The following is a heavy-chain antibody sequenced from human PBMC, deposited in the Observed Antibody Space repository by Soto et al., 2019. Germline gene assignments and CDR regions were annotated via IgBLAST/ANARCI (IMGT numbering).Heavy chain of an antibody. Sequence: SVKVSCKASGFTFTSSAVQWVRQARGQRLEWIGWIVVGSGNTNYAQKFQERVTITRDMSTSTAYMELSSLRTEDTAVYYCAADPAGDSGSYSPDYYYGMDVWGQGTTVTVS. V-gene: IGHV1-58*01. CDR3: AADPAGDSGSYSPDYYYGMDV. D-gene: IGHD1-26*01. J-gene: IGHJ6*02. CDR1: GFTFTSSA. CDR2: IVVGSGNT.